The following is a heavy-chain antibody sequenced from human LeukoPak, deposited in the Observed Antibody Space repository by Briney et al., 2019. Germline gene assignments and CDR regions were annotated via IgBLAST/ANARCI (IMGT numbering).Heavy chain of an antibody. V-gene: IGHV3-7*03. D-gene: IGHD3/OR15-3a*01. J-gene: IGHJ4*02. CDR3: ATSYDMGWLIGY. CDR2: IKQDGSEK. Sequence: SGGSLRLSCAASGFTFGDTWMNWVRQVSGQGLEWVANIKQDGSEKFYVASVKGRFTISRDNGKSSLYLQMNSLRAEDTALYYCATSYDMGWLIGYWGQGTLVTVSS. CDR1: GFTFGDTW.